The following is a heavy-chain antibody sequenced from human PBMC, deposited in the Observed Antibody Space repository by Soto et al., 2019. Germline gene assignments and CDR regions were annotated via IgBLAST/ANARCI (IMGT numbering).Heavy chain of an antibody. CDR1: GGTLSPYT. CDR2: IIPFHGVT. D-gene: IGHD3-10*01. CDR3: TRDWEITVSTWSFGGF. Sequence: QVQLVQSGAEVKKPGSSVKVSCKASGGTLSPYTINWVRQAPGQGLEWMGRIIPFHGVTNYAQKFQARVTITADKSTSTAYMELSGRRFEDTAMYYCTRDWEITVSTWSFGGFWGRGTLVTVSS. J-gene: IGHJ4*02. V-gene: IGHV1-69*08.